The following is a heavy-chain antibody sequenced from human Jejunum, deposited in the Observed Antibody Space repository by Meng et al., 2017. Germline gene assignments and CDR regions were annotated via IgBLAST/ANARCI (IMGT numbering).Heavy chain of an antibody. CDR1: WVSLSTSGVA. Sequence: QISLKASGPTLVKPSQTCTLTEIFSWVSLSTSGVAVGWSRQPPGQALEWLALIYGNDDKRYSPSLKSRLTITKDTTKNQGVLTMTNMDPVATATDYCARRQNSCFDYWGQRALVTVSS. J-gene: IGHJ4*02. V-gene: IGHV2-5*01. D-gene: IGHD2-2*01. CDR3: ARRQNSCFDY. CDR2: IYGNDDK.